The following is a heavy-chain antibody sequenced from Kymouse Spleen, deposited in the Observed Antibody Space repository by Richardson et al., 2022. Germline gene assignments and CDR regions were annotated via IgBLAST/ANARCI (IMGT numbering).Heavy chain of an antibody. V-gene: IGHV3-30*18. Sequence: QVQLVESGGGVVQPGRSLRLSCAASGFTFSSYGMHWVRQAPGKGLEWVAVISYDGSNKYYADSVKGRFTISRDNSKNTLYLQMNSLRAEDTAVYYCAKDRIAARKDYYYYGMDVWGQGTTVTVSS. CDR2: ISYDGSNK. CDR3: AKDRIAARKDYYYYGMDV. J-gene: IGHJ6*02. CDR1: GFTFSSYG. D-gene: IGHD6-6*01.